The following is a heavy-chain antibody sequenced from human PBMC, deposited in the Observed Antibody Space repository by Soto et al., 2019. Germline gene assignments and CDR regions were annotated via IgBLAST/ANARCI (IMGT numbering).Heavy chain of an antibody. D-gene: IGHD3-16*02. V-gene: IGHV1-69*01. J-gene: IGHJ4*02. CDR3: ARHLYDYVWGSYRH. CDR2: IIPVFGTP. Sequence: QVQLVQSGAEVKETGSSVKVSCKSSGYIFKNYAVTWLRQAPGQGLEWMGGIIPVFGTPDYSQKFRGRVTITADESTSPVYMGLRSLTSEDTAVYYCARHLYDYVWGSYRHWGQGTLVTVSS. CDR1: GYIFKNYA.